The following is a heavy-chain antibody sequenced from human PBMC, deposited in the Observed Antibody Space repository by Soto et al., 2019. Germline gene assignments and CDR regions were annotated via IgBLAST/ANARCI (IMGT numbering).Heavy chain of an antibody. V-gene: IGHV3-49*03. CDR1: GFTFGDYA. CDR3: TLPNPAYSSSSHY. Sequence: AGGSLRLSCTASGFTFGDYAMSWFRQAPGKGLEWVGFIRSKAYGGATEYAASVKGRFTISGDDSKSIAYLQVNSLKTEDTAVYYCTLPNPAYSSSSHYWGQGTLVTVSS. D-gene: IGHD6-6*01. CDR2: IRSKAYGGAT. J-gene: IGHJ4*02.